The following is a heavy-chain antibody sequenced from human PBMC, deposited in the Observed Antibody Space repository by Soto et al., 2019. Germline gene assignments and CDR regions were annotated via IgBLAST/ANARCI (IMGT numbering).Heavy chain of an antibody. V-gene: IGHV3-23*01. Sequence: PGGSLRLSCAASGFSFSRYLMTWVRQTPGQGLEWVSSISGRGDATYYADSVKGRFTISRDNSKNTMFLQMNSLGADDTAVYYCAKDPILTTPPSFDPWGQGTLVTFSS. CDR3: AKDPILTTPPSFDP. CDR1: GFSFSRYL. J-gene: IGHJ5*02. D-gene: IGHD3-9*01. CDR2: ISGRGDAT.